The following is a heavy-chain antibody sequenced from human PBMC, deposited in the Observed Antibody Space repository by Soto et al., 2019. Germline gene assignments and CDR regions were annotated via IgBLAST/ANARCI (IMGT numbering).Heavy chain of an antibody. CDR3: ARAHYGPSGYYFDS. CDR1: GDSISRGGYS. Sequence: QVHLQESGSGLVKPSQNLSLTCTVSGDSISRGGYSWSWIRQPPRKALEWIGYIYRTGSASYSPGLTCRVTISVDRFRNQFSLSLSSVTAADTAIYSCARAHYGPSGYYFDSWGQGTLFTVSS. J-gene: IGHJ4*02. D-gene: IGHD3-22*01. CDR2: IYRTGSA. V-gene: IGHV4-30-2*01.